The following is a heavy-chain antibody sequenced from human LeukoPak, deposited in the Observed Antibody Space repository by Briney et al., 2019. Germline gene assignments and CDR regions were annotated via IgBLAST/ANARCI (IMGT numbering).Heavy chain of an antibody. J-gene: IGHJ4*02. Sequence: SVTVSFKASAGTFSSYTISWVRQAPGQGLQWMGRIIPILGIANYAQKFQGRVTITADKSTSTAYMELSSLRSEDTAVYYCARAGVAAAGYDYWGQGTLVTVSS. CDR1: AGTFSSYT. CDR2: IIPILGIA. D-gene: IGHD6-13*01. CDR3: ARAGVAAAGYDY. V-gene: IGHV1-69*02.